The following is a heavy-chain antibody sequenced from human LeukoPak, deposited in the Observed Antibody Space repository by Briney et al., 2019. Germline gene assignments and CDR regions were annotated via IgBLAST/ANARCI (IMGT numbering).Heavy chain of an antibody. D-gene: IGHD3-10*01. CDR1: GDSVSSYY. CDR3: ARYYGSGRIYNWFDP. J-gene: IGHJ5*02. CDR2: IYHSGST. Sequence: SETLSLTCTVSGDSVSSYYWSWIRQPPGKGLEWIGYIYHSGSTEYNPSLKSRVAISVDTSENLFSLRLSSVTAADTAVYYCARYYGSGRIYNWFDPWGQGTLVTVSS. V-gene: IGHV4-59*02.